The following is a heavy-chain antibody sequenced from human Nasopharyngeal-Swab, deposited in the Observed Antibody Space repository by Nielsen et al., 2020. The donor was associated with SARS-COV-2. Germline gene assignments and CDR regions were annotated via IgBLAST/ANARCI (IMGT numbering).Heavy chain of an antibody. CDR2: ISWNSGSI. CDR3: ASPSDYYGSGSY. J-gene: IGHJ4*02. D-gene: IGHD3-10*01. Sequence: SLTISCAASGFTFDDYAMLWVRQAPGKGLEWVSGISWNSGSIGYADSVKGRFTISRDNAKNSLYLQMNSLRAEDTALYYCASPSDYYGSGSYWGQGTLVTVSS. CDR1: GFTFDDYA. V-gene: IGHV3-9*01.